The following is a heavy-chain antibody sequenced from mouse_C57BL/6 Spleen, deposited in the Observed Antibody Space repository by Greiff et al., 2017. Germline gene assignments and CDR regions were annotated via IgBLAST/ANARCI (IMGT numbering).Heavy chain of an antibody. Sequence: EVMLVASGGGLVKPGGSLKLSCAASGFTFSDYGMHWVRQAPEKGLEWVAYISSGSSTIYSADTVKGRFTISRDNAKNTLFLQMTSLRAEDTAMYYCARRCDGYYFDYWGQGTTLTVSS. CDR2: ISSGSSTI. D-gene: IGHD2-3*01. V-gene: IGHV5-17*01. J-gene: IGHJ2*01. CDR1: GFTFSDYG. CDR3: ARRCDGYYFDY.